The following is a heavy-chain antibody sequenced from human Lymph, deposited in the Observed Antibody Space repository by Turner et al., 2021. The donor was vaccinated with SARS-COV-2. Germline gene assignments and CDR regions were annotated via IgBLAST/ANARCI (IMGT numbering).Heavy chain of an antibody. CDR3: AIDRKKWLVQTGDGMDV. J-gene: IGHJ6*02. CDR1: GYTLTELS. CDR2: FDPEDGAT. Sequence: QVQLVPSGAEVKKPGASVTVSCKVSGYTLTELSRHWVRQAPGKGLEWMGGFDPEDGATIYAQKFQGRVTMTEDTSIDTVYMELSSLRSEDTAVYYCAIDRKKWLVQTGDGMDVWGQGTTVTVSS. D-gene: IGHD6-19*01. V-gene: IGHV1-24*01.